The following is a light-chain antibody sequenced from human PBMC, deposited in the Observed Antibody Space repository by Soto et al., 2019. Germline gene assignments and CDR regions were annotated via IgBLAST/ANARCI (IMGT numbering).Light chain of an antibody. Sequence: DIQMTQSPSSLSASVGDRVTITCQASQDITKSLNWYQQKPGKAPNLLIFDASDLETGVPSRFSGHRSGTDFSFTISSLQPEDIATYYCQQYDNYPLTFGGGTKVDI. V-gene: IGKV1-33*01. CDR2: DAS. CDR3: QQYDNYPLT. CDR1: QDITKS. J-gene: IGKJ4*01.